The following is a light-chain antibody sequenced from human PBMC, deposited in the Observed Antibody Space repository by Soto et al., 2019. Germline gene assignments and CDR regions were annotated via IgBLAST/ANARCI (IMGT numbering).Light chain of an antibody. V-gene: IGKV3-20*01. J-gene: IGKJ5*01. CDR3: QPYGSSVIT. CDR2: GAS. Sequence: EIVLTQSPGTLSLSAGERATFSCRASQSISNSYLAWYQQKPGQAPRLLIYGASSRATGIPDRFSGSGSVTDFTLTISRLEPEDGAVYYCQPYGSSVITLGQGTRLAIK. CDR1: QSISNSY.